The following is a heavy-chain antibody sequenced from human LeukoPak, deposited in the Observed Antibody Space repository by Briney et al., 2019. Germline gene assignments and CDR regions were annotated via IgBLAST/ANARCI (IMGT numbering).Heavy chain of an antibody. J-gene: IGHJ5*02. CDR1: GFTFSSYA. Sequence: GGSLRLSCAASGFTFSSYAMSWVRQAPGKGLEWVSAISGSGGSTYYADSVKGRFTISRDNSKNTLYLQMNSLRAEDTAVYYCAKDLRSNPGYSSSWYFVAMWFDPWGQGTLVTVSS. D-gene: IGHD6-13*01. CDR3: AKDLRSNPGYSSSWYFVAMWFDP. CDR2: ISGSGGST. V-gene: IGHV3-23*01.